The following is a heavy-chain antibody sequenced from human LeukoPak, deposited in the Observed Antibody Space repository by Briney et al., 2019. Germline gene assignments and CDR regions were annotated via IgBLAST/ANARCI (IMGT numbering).Heavy chain of an antibody. D-gene: IGHD3-16*01. Sequence: PGGSLRLSCAASGFTFSSYWMMWVRQAPGKGLEWVANIKEDGGETYYVDSVKGRFTISRDNAKNSLFLQMNSLRAEDTAVYYCAREQGGPGNWGQGTLGNVSS. V-gene: IGHV3-7*01. J-gene: IGHJ4*02. CDR1: GFTFSSYW. CDR3: AREQGGPGN. CDR2: IKEDGGET.